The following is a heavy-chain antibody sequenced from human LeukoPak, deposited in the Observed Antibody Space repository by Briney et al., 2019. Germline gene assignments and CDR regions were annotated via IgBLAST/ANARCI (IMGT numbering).Heavy chain of an antibody. V-gene: IGHV1-18*01. CDR1: GYTFTIYA. CDR3: ARDASGYYFNDI. J-gene: IGHJ3*02. D-gene: IGHD3-22*01. CDR2: ISAYNGNT. Sequence: GASVKVSCKSSGYTFTIYAMNWVRQAPGQGLEWMGWISAYNGNTNYAQKLQGRVTMTTDTSTSTAYMELRSLRSDDTAVYYCARDASGYYFNDIWGQETMVTVSS.